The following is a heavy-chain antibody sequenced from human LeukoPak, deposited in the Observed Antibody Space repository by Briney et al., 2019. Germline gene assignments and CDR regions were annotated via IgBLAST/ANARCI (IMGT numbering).Heavy chain of an antibody. CDR1: GFTFNRHA. CDR3: VRRGDASSGWGDHDF. D-gene: IGHD6-19*01. J-gene: IGHJ4*02. V-gene: IGHV3-23*01. CDR2: IGGSGDKT. Sequence: GGSLRLSCAASGFTFNRHAISWVRQAPGKGLEWVSTIGGSGDKTFYADSVMGRFTISRDNSKNMVHLQMNSLTGEETALYYCVRRGDASSGWGDHDFWGQGALVTVSS.